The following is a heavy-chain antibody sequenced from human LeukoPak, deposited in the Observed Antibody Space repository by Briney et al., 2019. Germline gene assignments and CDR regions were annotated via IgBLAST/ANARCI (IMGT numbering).Heavy chain of an antibody. CDR2: ISYDGSNK. CDR3: ARGWPHYGPVVLPQFDY. V-gene: IGHV3-30-3*01. J-gene: IGHJ4*02. D-gene: IGHD3-10*01. CDR1: GFTFSSYA. Sequence: PGGSLRLSCAASGFTFSSYAMHWVRQAPGKGLEWVAVISYDGSNKYYADSVKGRFTISRDNSKNTLYLQMNSLRAEDTAVYYCARGWPHYGPVVLPQFDYWGQGTLVTVSS.